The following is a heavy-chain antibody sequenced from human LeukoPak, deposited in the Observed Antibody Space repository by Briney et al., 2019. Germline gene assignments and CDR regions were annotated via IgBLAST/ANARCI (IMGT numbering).Heavy chain of an antibody. CDR1: GFTFSSYG. CDR3: AARPPLGVGSSWYLGQY. J-gene: IGHJ4*02. CDR2: IRYDGSNK. Sequence: PGGSLRLSCAASGFTFSSYGTHWVRQAPGKGLEWVAFIRYDGSNKYYADSVKGRFTISRDNSKNTLYLQMNSLRAEDTAVYYCAARPPLGVGSSWYLGQYWGQGTLVTVSP. D-gene: IGHD6-13*01. V-gene: IGHV3-30*02.